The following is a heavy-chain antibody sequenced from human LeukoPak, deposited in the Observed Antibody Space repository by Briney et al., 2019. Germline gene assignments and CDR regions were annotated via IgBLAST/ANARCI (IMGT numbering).Heavy chain of an antibody. Sequence: GSSVKVSCKASGGTFSSYAISWVRQAPGQGLEWMGWINPNSGGTNYAQKFQGRVTMTRDTSISTAYMELSRLRSDDTAVYYCARGLWSFRENAFDIWGQGTMVTVSS. D-gene: IGHD4/OR15-4a*01. CDR3: ARGLWSFRENAFDI. CDR2: INPNSGGT. V-gene: IGHV1-2*02. CDR1: GGTFSSYA. J-gene: IGHJ3*02.